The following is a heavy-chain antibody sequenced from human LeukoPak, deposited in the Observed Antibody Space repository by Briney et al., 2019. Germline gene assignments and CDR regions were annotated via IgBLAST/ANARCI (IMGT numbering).Heavy chain of an antibody. J-gene: IGHJ3*02. Sequence: WASVKVSCKASAYTFTNYAMNWVRQAPGQGLEWMGWINTNTWNPTYAPGLTGRFVFSLDTSVSTAYLQISSLKAEDTAVYYCARDPSSGGIWGPGTMVTVSS. V-gene: IGHV7-4-1*02. CDR2: INTNTWNP. D-gene: IGHD3-10*01. CDR1: AYTFTNYA. CDR3: ARDPSSGGI.